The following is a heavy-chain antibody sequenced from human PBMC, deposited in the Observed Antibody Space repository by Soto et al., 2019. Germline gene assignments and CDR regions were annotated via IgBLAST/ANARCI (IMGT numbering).Heavy chain of an antibody. CDR2: ITPFSGDV. J-gene: IGHJ4*02. D-gene: IGHD1-26*01. Sequence: QMQLVQSGAEVKKTGSTVPVSCKDLGNTFTSRYLHCVRQAPGQALAWMGWITPFSGDVHYAQKFQERVTITRDRSINTAYMRMSSLRSEDTAMYYCASGGAGSGPFTWELPDHWGQGTLVTVSS. CDR3: ASGGAGSGPFTWELPDH. CDR1: GNTFTSRY. V-gene: IGHV1-45*02.